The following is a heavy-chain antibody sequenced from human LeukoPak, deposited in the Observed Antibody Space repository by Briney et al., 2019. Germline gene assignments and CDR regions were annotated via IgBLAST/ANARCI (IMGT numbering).Heavy chain of an antibody. D-gene: IGHD4-17*01. Sequence: GGSLRLSCAASGFTFSSYDMHWVRQATGKGLEWVSAIGTAGDTYYPGSVKGRFTISRENAKNSLYLQMNSLRAGDTAVYYCARYTTVTTEGDYWGQGTLVTVSS. CDR3: ARYTTVTTEGDY. J-gene: IGHJ4*02. CDR1: GFTFSSYD. V-gene: IGHV3-13*01. CDR2: IGTAGDT.